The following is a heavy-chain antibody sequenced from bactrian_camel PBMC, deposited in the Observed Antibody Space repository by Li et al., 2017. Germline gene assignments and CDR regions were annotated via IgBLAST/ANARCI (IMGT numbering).Heavy chain of an antibody. CDR2: INTCTLLT. D-gene: IGHD2*01. Sequence: HVQLVESGGGAVQAGGSLRLSCVVSGRTYGCACVGWFSQAPGKERLGIATINTCTLLTYYDQSVRDRITISQDSAKDTVSLQMNNLKPEDTGTYLCAADPDCEPVGGYSNCGFGYWGKGTQVTVS. J-gene: IGHJ6*01. CDR3: AADPDCEPVGGYSNCGFGY. CDR1: GRTYGCAC. V-gene: IGHV3-3*01.